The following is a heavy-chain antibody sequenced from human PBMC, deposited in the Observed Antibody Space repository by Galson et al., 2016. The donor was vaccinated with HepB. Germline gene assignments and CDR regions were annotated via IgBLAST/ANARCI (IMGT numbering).Heavy chain of an antibody. CDR2: IWYDGRNK. D-gene: IGHD7-27*01. V-gene: IGHV3-33*01. CDR3: VRDRAAGDTVYYYGMDV. J-gene: IGHJ6*02. CDR1: GFTFNNYG. Sequence: SLRLSCAASGFTFNNYGMHWVRQAPGKGLEWVALIWYDGRNKYYADSVKGRFTISRDNSKNTLYLQMNSLRAEDTAVYYCVRDRAAGDTVYYYGMDVWGQGTLVTVSS.